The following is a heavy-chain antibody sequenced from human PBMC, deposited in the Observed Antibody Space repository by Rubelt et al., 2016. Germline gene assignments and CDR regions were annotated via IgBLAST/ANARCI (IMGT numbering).Heavy chain of an antibody. CDR2: LNHSGST. V-gene: IGHV4-34*01. D-gene: IGHD1-26*01. Sequence: QVQLQQWGVGLLKPSETLSLTCAVYGGSFSGYYWSWIRQPPGKGLEWIGELNHSGSTNYNPSLKSRVTISVDTSNNQFSLDLGAVTAADTAVYYCARGRMGFHYYYYGMDVWGQGTTVTVSS. J-gene: IGHJ6*02. CDR3: ARGRMGFHYYYYGMDV. CDR1: GGSFSGYY.